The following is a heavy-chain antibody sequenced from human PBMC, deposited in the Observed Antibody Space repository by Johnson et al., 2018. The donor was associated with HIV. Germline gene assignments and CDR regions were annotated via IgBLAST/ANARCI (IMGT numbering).Heavy chain of an antibody. J-gene: IGHJ3*02. V-gene: IGHV3-66*01. Sequence: VQLVESGGGLVQPGGSLRLSCAASGFTVSSNYMSWVRQAPGKGLEWVSVIYSGGSTYYADSVKGRFTISRDNFKNTLYLQMNSLRAEDTAVYYCARGGKRVMAAFDIWGQGTMVTVSS. CDR3: ARGGKRVMAAFDI. CDR2: IYSGGST. CDR1: GFTVSSNY. D-gene: IGHD3-16*01.